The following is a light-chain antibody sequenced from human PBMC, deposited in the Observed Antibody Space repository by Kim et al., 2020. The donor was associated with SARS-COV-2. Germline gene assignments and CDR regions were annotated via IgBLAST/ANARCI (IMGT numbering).Light chain of an antibody. CDR2: GAS. Sequence: IVMTQSPATLSVSPGERVTLSCRASQSVRNNLAWYQQRPGQAPRLLIYGASTRATDISARFSGSGSGTEFTLTIRSLQSEDLGIYYFLQYDDWPLPTFGGGPSWRS. CDR1: QSVRNN. J-gene: IGKJ4*01. CDR3: LQYDDWPLPT. V-gene: IGKV3-15*01.